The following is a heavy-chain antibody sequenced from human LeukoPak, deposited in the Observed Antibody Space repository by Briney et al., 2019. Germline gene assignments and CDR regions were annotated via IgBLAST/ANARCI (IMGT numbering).Heavy chain of an antibody. V-gene: IGHV3-30*18. D-gene: IGHD3-10*01. J-gene: IGHJ4*02. Sequence: PGGSLRLSCAASGFTFSSYGMHWVRQAPGKGLEWVAVISYDGSNKYYADSVKGRFTISRDNSKNTLYLQMNSLRAEDTAVYYCAKAFYGSGSYRGVDYWGQGTPVTVSS. CDR1: GFTFSSYG. CDR3: AKAFYGSGSYRGVDY. CDR2: ISYDGSNK.